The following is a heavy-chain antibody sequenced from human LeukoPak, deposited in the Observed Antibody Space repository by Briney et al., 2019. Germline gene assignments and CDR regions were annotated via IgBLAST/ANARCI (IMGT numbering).Heavy chain of an antibody. CDR1: GVSFSGYY. V-gene: IGHV4-59*01. D-gene: IGHD3-22*01. CDR2: INYSGST. J-gene: IGHJ4*02. CDR3: GRDLGDRSVYYFNY. Sequence: SESLSLTCAVSGVSFSGYYWSWIRQPPGKGLEWIGYINYSGSTKYYPALKRRVTISVETSKNQFSLKLSSVPAADTAVYYCGRDLGDRSVYYFNYWGQGTLVTVSS.